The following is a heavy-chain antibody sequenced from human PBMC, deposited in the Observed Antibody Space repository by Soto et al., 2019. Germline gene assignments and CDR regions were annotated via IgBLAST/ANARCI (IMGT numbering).Heavy chain of an antibody. Sequence: QVQLQESGPGLVKPSQTLSLTCTVSGGSISSGDYYWSWIRQPPGKGLEWIGYIYYSGSTYYNPSLKSRVTISVDTSKNQFSLKLSSVTAADTAVYYCARVYGDFALTPGYYYGMDVWGQGTTVTVSS. V-gene: IGHV4-30-4*01. J-gene: IGHJ6*02. CDR3: ARVYGDFALTPGYYYGMDV. D-gene: IGHD4-17*01. CDR2: IYYSGST. CDR1: GGSISSGDYY.